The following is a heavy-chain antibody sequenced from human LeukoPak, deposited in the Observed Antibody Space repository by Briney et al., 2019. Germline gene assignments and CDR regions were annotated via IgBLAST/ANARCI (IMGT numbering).Heavy chain of an antibody. CDR2: ISYDGSNN. CDR3: ARYCSSASCYLPLDY. Sequence: GGSLRLSCAASGFTISSYAMHWVRQTPCKGLELVAVISYDGSNNYYSDSVKGRFTISRDNSKNTLYLQMNSLRAEDTAVYYCARYCSSASCYLPLDYWGQGTLVTVSS. D-gene: IGHD2-2*01. CDR1: GFTISSYA. J-gene: IGHJ4*02. V-gene: IGHV3-30-3*01.